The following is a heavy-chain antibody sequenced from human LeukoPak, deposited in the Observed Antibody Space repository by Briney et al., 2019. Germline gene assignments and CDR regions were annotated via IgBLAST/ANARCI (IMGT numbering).Heavy chain of an antibody. CDR3: ARVGGRRGWFDP. D-gene: IGHD1-1*01. Sequence: ASVKVSCKVSGYTLTELSMHWVRQAPGKGLEWMGGFDPEDGETINAQKFQGRVTMTEDTSTDTAYMELSSLRSEDTAVYYCARVGGRRGWFDPWGQGTLVTVSS. CDR1: GYTLTELS. CDR2: FDPEDGET. J-gene: IGHJ5*02. V-gene: IGHV1-24*01.